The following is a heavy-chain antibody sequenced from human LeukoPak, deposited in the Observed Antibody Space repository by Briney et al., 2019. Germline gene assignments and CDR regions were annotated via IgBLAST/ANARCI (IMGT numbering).Heavy chain of an antibody. Sequence: GGSLRLSCAASGFTFSSYWMSWVREAPGEGVEWVANIKQDGGEKYYVDSVKGRFTISRDNAKNSLYLQMNSLRAEDTAVYYCARDCSSTSCYRGGFDPWGQGTLVTVSS. V-gene: IGHV3-7*01. CDR1: GFTFSSYW. CDR3: ARDCSSTSCYRGGFDP. CDR2: IKQDGGEK. D-gene: IGHD2-2*01. J-gene: IGHJ5*02.